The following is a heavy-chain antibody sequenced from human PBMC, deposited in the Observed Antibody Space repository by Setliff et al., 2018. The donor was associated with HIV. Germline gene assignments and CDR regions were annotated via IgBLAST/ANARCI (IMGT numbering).Heavy chain of an antibody. J-gene: IGHJ6*03. CDR1: GDSINSGSYY. CDR3: ARTTYILHFFEWSPHSSLYYYDIDV. Sequence: PSETLSLTCTVSGDSINSGSYYWSWIRQHPGKGLEWIGYIYYSGSTYYNPSLQSRLTMSVDTSKNQFSLRLRSVTAADTAVYYCARTTYILHFFEWSPHSSLYYYDIDVWGKGTTVTVSS. V-gene: IGHV4-31*03. D-gene: IGHD3-3*01. CDR2: IYYSGST.